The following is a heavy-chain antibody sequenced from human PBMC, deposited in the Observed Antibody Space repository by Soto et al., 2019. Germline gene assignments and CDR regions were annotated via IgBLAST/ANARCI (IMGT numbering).Heavy chain of an antibody. D-gene: IGHD3-3*01. CDR2: INAGNGNT. CDR3: ARDVRFLEWYLVY. J-gene: IGHJ4*02. Sequence: QVQLVQSGAAVKKPGASVKVSCKASGYTFTSYAMHWVRQAPGQRLEWMGWINAGNGNTKYSQKFQGRVTITRDTSASTAYMELSSLRSEDTAVYYCARDVRFLEWYLVYWGQGTLVTVSS. V-gene: IGHV1-3*01. CDR1: GYTFTSYA.